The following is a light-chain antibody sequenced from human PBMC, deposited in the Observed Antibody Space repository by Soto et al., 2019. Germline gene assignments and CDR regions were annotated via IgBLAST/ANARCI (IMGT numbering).Light chain of an antibody. Sequence: QTVVTQEPSFSVSPGGTVTLTCGLSSGSVSTSYYPSWYQQTPGQAPRTLIYSTNTRSPGVPDRFSGSILGNKAALTITGAQAEDESNYYCLLYMNYGVSFFGPGTTLTV. J-gene: IGLJ1*01. CDR2: STN. CDR1: SGSVSTSYY. CDR3: LLYMNYGVSF. V-gene: IGLV8-61*01.